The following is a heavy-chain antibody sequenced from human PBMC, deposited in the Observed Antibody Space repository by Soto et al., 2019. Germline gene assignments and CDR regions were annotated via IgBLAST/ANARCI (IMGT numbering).Heavy chain of an antibody. CDR3: ARDELTYYDFWSNAFDI. J-gene: IGHJ3*02. Sequence: EVQLVESGGGLVQPGGSLRLSCAASGFTFSSXWMSWVRQAPGKGLEWVANIKQDGSEKYYVDSVKGRFTISRDNAKNSLYLQMNSLRAEDTAVYYCARDELTYYDFWSNAFDIWGQGTMVTVSS. V-gene: IGHV3-7*01. CDR1: GFTFSSXW. CDR2: IKQDGSEK. D-gene: IGHD3-3*01.